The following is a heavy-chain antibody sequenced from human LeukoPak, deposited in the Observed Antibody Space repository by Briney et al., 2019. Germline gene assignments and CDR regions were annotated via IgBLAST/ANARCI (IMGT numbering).Heavy chain of an antibody. CDR1: GDSVSSNSAA. Sequence: NLSQTLSLTCAISGDSVSSNSAAWNWTRQSPSRGLEWLGRTYYRSKWYNDYAVSVKSRITINPDTSKNQFSLQLNSVTPEDTAVYYCARVEIAAAGTDWFDPWGQGTLVTVSS. J-gene: IGHJ5*02. V-gene: IGHV6-1*01. D-gene: IGHD6-13*01. CDR2: TYYRSKWYN. CDR3: ARVEIAAAGTDWFDP.